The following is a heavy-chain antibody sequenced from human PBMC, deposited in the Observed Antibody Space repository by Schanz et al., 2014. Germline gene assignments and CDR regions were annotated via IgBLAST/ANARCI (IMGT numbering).Heavy chain of an antibody. CDR2: LSEGGGGT. J-gene: IGHJ4*02. Sequence: EVQLVESGGGLVQPGGSLRLSCAASGFTLSNYAMSWVRQAPGKGLEWVSALSEGGGGTHYADSVRGRFTISRDNAENTLSLQMNSLRAEDTAVYYCARIGGSVFDYWAQGTLVTVSS. CDR3: ARIGGSVFDY. V-gene: IGHV3-23*04. D-gene: IGHD3-10*01. CDR1: GFTLSNYA.